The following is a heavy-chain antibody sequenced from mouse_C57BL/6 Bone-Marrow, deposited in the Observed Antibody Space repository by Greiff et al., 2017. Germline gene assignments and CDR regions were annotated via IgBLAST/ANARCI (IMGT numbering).Heavy chain of an antibody. CDR1: GFNIKNTY. J-gene: IGHJ2*01. Sequence: VQLQQSVAELVRPGASVKLSCTASGFNIKNTYMQWVKQRPEQGLEWIGRIDPANGNTKYAPKFQGKATITADTSSNTAYLQLSSLTSEDTAIYYCARRVYFDYWGQGTTLTVSS. CDR2: IDPANGNT. V-gene: IGHV14-3*01. CDR3: ARRVYFDY.